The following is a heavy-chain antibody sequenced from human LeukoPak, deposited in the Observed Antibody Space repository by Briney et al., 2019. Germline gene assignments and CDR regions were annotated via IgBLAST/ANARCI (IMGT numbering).Heavy chain of an antibody. Sequence: SETLSLTCTVSGGSISSSSYYWGWIRQPPGKGLEWIGSIYYSGSTYYNPSLKSRVTISVDTSKNQFSLKLSSVTAADTAVYYCASGRAGMRQWLEDFQHWGQGTLVTVSS. CDR3: ASGRAGMRQWLEDFQH. CDR1: GGSISSSSYY. V-gene: IGHV4-39*01. CDR2: IYYSGST. D-gene: IGHD6-19*01. J-gene: IGHJ1*01.